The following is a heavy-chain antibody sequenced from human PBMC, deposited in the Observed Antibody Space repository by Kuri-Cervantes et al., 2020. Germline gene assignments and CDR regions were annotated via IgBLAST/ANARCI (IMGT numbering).Heavy chain of an antibody. V-gene: IGHV4-4*02. CDR3: ARAGDDYYFDY. D-gene: IGHD3-16*01. CDR2: IYHSGST. J-gene: IGHJ4*02. Sequence: GSLRLSCAVSGGSISSSNRWSWVRQPPGKGLEWIGEIYHSGSTNYNPSLKSRVTISVDKSKNQFSLKLSSVTAADTAVYYCARAGDDYYFDYWGQGTLVTVSS. CDR1: GGSISSSNR.